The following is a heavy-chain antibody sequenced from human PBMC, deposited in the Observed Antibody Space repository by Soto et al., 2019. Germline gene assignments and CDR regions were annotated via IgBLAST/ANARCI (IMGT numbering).Heavy chain of an antibody. D-gene: IGHD3-10*01. Sequence: SQTLSLTCAISGDTVSSNSAAWNWIRQSPSRGLEWLGRTHYRSKWYNDYAVSVKSRITINPDTSKNQFSLRLNSVTPEDTAVYYCGRSVRGHVVKYFDYWGQGTLVTVSS. CDR1: GDTVSSNSAA. CDR2: THYRSKWYN. CDR3: GRSVRGHVVKYFDY. J-gene: IGHJ4*02. V-gene: IGHV6-1*01.